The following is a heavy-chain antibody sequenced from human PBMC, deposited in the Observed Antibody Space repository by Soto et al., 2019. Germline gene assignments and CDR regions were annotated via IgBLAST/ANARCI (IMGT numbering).Heavy chain of an antibody. V-gene: IGHV1-69*08. CDR2: IIPILGIA. CDR1: GGTFSSYT. J-gene: IGHJ4*02. Sequence: QVQLVQSGAEVKKPGSSVKVSCKASGGTFSSYTISWVRQAPGQGLEWMGRIIPILGIANYAQKFQGRVTITADKSTSTAYMELISLRSEDTAVYYCAKDRNYDILTGYYNIVGSQNPFDYWGQGTLVTVSS. CDR3: AKDRNYDILTGYYNIVGSQNPFDY. D-gene: IGHD3-9*01.